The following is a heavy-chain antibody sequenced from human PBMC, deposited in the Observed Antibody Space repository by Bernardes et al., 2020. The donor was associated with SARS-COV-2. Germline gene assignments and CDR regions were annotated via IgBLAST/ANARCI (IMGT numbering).Heavy chain of an antibody. CDR3: ARDPGHYDYVWGSYRSDAFDI. CDR1: GFTFSDYY. V-gene: IGHV3-11*05. CDR2: ISSSSSYT. J-gene: IGHJ3*02. D-gene: IGHD3-16*02. Sequence: GGSLRLSCAASGFTFSDYYMSWIRQAPGKGLEWVSYISSSSSYTNYADSVKGRFTISRDNAKNSLYLQMNSLRAEDTAVYYCARDPGHYDYVWGSYRSDAFDIWGQGTMVTGSS.